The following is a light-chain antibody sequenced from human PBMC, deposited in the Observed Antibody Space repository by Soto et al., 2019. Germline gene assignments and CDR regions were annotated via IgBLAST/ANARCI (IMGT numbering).Light chain of an antibody. CDR3: AGWDGSLKGFV. Sequence: QSALTQPPSASGSLGQSVTISCTGTSRDVGGYNWVSWYQHHPGKVPKLLIYEVDKRPSGVPDRFSGSKSGNTASLTVSGLQAEDEAEYFCAGWDGSLKGFVFGTGTKVTVL. CDR1: SRDVGGYNW. CDR2: EVD. V-gene: IGLV2-8*01. J-gene: IGLJ1*01.